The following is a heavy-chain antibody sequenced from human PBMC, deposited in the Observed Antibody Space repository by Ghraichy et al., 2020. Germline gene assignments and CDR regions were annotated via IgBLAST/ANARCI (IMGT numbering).Heavy chain of an antibody. V-gene: IGHV3-30-3*01. CDR1: GFTFTHYA. D-gene: IGHD6-25*01. CDR2: ISYDGSET. CDR3: ARGGYAEIEFYYYGLDV. J-gene: IGHJ6*02. Sequence: LSLTCAASGFTFTHYAIHWVRQAPGKGLEWVAVISYDGSETSYAKSVKGRFTVSRDKSRNTVNLQLNSLRVEDTALYYCARGGYAEIEFYYYGLDVWGQGTTVTVSS.